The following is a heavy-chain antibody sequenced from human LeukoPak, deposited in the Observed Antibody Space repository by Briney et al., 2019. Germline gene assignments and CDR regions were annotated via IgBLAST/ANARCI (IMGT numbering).Heavy chain of an antibody. V-gene: IGHV4-34*01. J-gene: IGHJ4*02. CDR1: GGSFSGYY. D-gene: IGHD3-22*01. CDR3: ATRGGNYYDSSGYFDY. CDR2: INHRGST. Sequence: SETLSLTCAVYGGSFSGYYWSWIRQPPGKGLEWIGEINHRGSTNYNPSLKSRVTISVDTSKNQFSLELNSVTAADTAVYYCATRGGNYYDSSGYFDYWARGALVTVSS.